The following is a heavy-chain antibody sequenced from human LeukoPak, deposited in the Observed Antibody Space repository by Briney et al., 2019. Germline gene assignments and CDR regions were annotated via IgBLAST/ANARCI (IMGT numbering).Heavy chain of an antibody. CDR1: GYTFTSYG. CDR3: ARDLEDIVVVPAAYTFDY. D-gene: IGHD2-2*01. V-gene: IGHV1-18*01. Sequence: ASVKVSCKASGYTFTSYGISWVRQAPGQGLEWMGWISAYNGNTNYAQKLQGRVTMTTGTSTSTAYMDLRSLRSDDTAVYYCARDLEDIVVVPAAYTFDYWGQGTLVTVSS. J-gene: IGHJ4*02. CDR2: ISAYNGNT.